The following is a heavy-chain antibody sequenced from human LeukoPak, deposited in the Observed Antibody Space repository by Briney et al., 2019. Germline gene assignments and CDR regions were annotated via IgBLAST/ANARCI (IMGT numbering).Heavy chain of an antibody. V-gene: IGHV1-2*02. Sequence: ASVKVSCKASGYTFTGYYIHWVRQAPGQGLEWMGWINSNGGCKNYAQKFQGRVTMTRDTSISTAYMELSRLRSDDTAVYYCARESQEGYYYDNSGMDVWGKGTTVTVSS. D-gene: IGHD3-22*01. CDR3: ARESQEGYYYDNSGMDV. CDR1: GYTFTGYY. CDR2: INSNGGCK. J-gene: IGHJ6*04.